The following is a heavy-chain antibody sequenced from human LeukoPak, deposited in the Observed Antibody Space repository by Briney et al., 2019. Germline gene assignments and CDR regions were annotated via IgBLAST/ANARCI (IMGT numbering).Heavy chain of an antibody. D-gene: IGHD2-8*01. CDR3: ARGSAWACHGVRCYPLDN. CDR2: ISGGCSHS. V-gene: IGHV3-23*01. CDR1: GFTFPIYA. J-gene: IGHJ4*02. Sequence: GVSLRLSCAASGFTFPIYAMIWLRQAPGRGLEWIAAISGGCSHSWRADPVKGRFTISSDNSRDTLYLQMNSLRVGDTAVYYCARGSAWACHGVRCYPLDNWGQGALVTVSS.